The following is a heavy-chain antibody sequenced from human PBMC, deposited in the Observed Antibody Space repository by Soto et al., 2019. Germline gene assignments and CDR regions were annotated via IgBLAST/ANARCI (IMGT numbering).Heavy chain of an antibody. CDR3: AREGGDIVQMVYALPWY. J-gene: IGHJ4*02. V-gene: IGHV1-2*02. D-gene: IGHD2-8*01. CDR1: GYTXNDYY. Sequence: SXKVSCKASGYTXNDYYRNLVRQAPGQGLEWMGWINPKSGATSYAQRFQGRATMTRDTSISTAYMELSRLTSDDTAVYYSAREGGDIVQMVYALPWYWGQGTLATVS. CDR2: INPKSGAT.